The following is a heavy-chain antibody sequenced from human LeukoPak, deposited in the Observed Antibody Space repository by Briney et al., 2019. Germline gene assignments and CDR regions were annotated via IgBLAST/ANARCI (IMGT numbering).Heavy chain of an antibody. D-gene: IGHD3-10*01. J-gene: IGHJ4*02. V-gene: IGHV3-66*01. CDR2: IYSGGST. CDR3: ARDADGSGIKFDY. Sequence: GGSLRLSCTVSGFTVSSNYMSWVRQAPGKGLEWVSVIYSGGSTYYADSVKGRFTISRDNSKNTLYLQMNSLRAEDTAVYYCARDADGSGIKFDYWGQGTLVTVSS. CDR1: GFTVSSNY.